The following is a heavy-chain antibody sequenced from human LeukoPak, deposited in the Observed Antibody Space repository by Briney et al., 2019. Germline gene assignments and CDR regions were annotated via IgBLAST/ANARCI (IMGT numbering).Heavy chain of an antibody. CDR3: ARGARAGYNLEPFDY. V-gene: IGHV4-59*08. CDR2: IYYSGST. Sequence: EPLSLTCTVSGGSMSSYYWSWIRQPPGKGLEWIGYIYYSGSTKYNPSLKSRVTISVDTSKNQFSLKLSSVTAADTAVYYCARGARAGYNLEPFDYWGQGTLVTVSS. J-gene: IGHJ4*02. CDR1: GGSMSSYY. D-gene: IGHD5-24*01.